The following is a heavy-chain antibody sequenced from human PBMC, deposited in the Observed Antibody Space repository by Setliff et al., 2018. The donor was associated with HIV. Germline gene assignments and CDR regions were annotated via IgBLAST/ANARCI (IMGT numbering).Heavy chain of an antibody. D-gene: IGHD2-15*01. Sequence: SETLSLTCPVSGGSITSGSDYWGWIRHPPGKGLEWIGSTYYSGRSYYSPSLKSRVSLSVDTSKNQFSLKLSSVTAADTAVYYCARHTVVNPPFDYWGQGTLVTVSS. J-gene: IGHJ4*02. V-gene: IGHV4-39*01. CDR2: TYYSGRS. CDR3: ARHTVVNPPFDY. CDR1: GGSITSGSDY.